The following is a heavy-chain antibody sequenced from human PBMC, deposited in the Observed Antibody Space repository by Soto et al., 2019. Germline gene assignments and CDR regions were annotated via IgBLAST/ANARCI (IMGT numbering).Heavy chain of an antibody. Sequence: SGTLSLTCTVSGGSISSSSYYWGWIRQPPGKGLEWIGSIYYSGSTYYNPSLKSRVTISVDTSKNQFSLKLSSVTAADTAVYYCARRGYDILTGYSKVEVFDYWGQGTLVTVSS. V-gene: IGHV4-39*01. D-gene: IGHD3-9*01. J-gene: IGHJ4*02. CDR2: IYYSGST. CDR1: GGSISSSSYY. CDR3: ARRGYDILTGYSKVEVFDY.